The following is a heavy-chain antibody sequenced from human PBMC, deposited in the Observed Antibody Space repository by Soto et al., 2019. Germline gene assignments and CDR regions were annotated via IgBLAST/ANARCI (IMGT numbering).Heavy chain of an antibody. CDR1: GGTFSSYA. CDR2: ISAYNGNT. Sequence: GASVKVSCKASGGTFSSYAISWVRQAPGQGLEWMGWISAYNGNTNYAQKLQGRVTMTTDTSTSTAYMELRSLRSDDTAVYYCARGSVSSGYYHTDYWGQGTLVTVSS. J-gene: IGHJ4*02. CDR3: ARGSVSSGYYHTDY. D-gene: IGHD3-22*01. V-gene: IGHV1-18*01.